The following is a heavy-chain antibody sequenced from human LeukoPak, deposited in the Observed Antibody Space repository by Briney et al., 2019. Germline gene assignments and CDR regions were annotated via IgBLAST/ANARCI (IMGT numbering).Heavy chain of an antibody. CDR1: GFTFSSYA. V-gene: IGHV3-23*01. CDR3: AKLPPLFGVGATTLRGARFDY. J-gene: IGHJ4*02. Sequence: GGSLRLSCAASGFTFSSYAMSWVRQAPGKGLEWVSAISGSGGSTYYADSVKGRFTISRDNSKNTLYLQMNSLRAEDTAVYYCAKLPPLFGVGATTLRGARFDYWGQGPLVTVSS. CDR2: ISGSGGST. D-gene: IGHD1-26*01.